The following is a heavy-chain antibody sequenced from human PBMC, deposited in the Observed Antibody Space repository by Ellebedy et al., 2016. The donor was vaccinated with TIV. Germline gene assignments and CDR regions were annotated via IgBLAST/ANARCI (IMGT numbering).Heavy chain of an antibody. CDR1: GGSISSSSYY. D-gene: IGHD4-11*01. Sequence: MPSETLSLTCTVSGGSISSSSYYWGWIRQPPGKGLEWTGSIFYGGSTYYNPSLKSRVTISVDTSKNQFSLKLSSVTAADTAVYFCARETYSNYVFDYWGQGILVTVSS. CDR2: IFYGGST. J-gene: IGHJ4*02. CDR3: ARETYSNYVFDY. V-gene: IGHV4-39*07.